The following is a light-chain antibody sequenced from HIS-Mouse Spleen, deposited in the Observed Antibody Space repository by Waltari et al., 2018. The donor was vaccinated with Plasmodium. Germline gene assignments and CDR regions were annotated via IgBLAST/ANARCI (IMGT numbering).Light chain of an antibody. J-gene: IGLJ2*01. CDR3: SSYAGSNNLV. V-gene: IGLV2-8*01. Sequence: QSALTQPPSASGSPGQSVTISCTGTSSDVGGYNYVSWYQQHPGKAPKLMIYEVSKRRSGVPDRFSGAKSGNTASLTVSGLQAEDEADYYCSSYAGSNNLVFGGGTKLTAL. CDR2: EVS. CDR1: SSDVGGYNY.